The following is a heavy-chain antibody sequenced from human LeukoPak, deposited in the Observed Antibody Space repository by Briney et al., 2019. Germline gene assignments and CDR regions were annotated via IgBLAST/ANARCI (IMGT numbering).Heavy chain of an antibody. Sequence: GASVKVSCKASGYTFTGYFIHWVRQAPGQGLEWMGWINPNTGGTIYAQNFQGRVTMTRDTSISTVYMDLTRLTSDDTAVYYYARPSLGTGATPSNYWGQGTLVTVSS. D-gene: IGHD2-8*02. J-gene: IGHJ4*02. CDR3: ARPSLGTGATPSNY. CDR2: INPNTGGT. V-gene: IGHV1-2*02. CDR1: GYTFTGYF.